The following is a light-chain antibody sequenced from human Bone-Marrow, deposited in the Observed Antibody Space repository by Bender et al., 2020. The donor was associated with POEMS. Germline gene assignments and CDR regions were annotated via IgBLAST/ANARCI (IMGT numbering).Light chain of an antibody. CDR1: SSDVGSYNL. J-gene: IGLJ1*01. Sequence: QSALTQPASVSGSPGQSITISCTGTSSDVGSYNLVSWYQHHPGKAPKLMIYEGSKRPSGVSDRFSGSKSGDTASLTISGLQAEDEADYYCFFSHVFASGTKVTVL. V-gene: IGLV2-23*01. CDR3: FFSHV. CDR2: EGS.